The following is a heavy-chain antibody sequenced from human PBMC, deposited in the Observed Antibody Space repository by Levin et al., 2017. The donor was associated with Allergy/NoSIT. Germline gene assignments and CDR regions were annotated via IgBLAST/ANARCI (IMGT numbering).Heavy chain of an antibody. CDR2: IYSGGST. D-gene: IGHD3-9*01. CDR3: ARENRNGIRYFDWLPASEGAFDS. V-gene: IGHV3-53*01. CDR1: GFTVSSNY. Sequence: GGSLRLSCAASGFTVSSNYMSWVRQAPGKGLEWVSVIYSGGSTYYADSVKGRFTISRDNSKNTLYLQMNSLRAEDTAVYYCARENRNGIRYFDWLPASEGAFDSWGQGTMVTVSS. J-gene: IGHJ3*02.